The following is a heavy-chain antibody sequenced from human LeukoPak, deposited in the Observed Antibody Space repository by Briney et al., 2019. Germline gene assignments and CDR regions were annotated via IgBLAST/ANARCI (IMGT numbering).Heavy chain of an antibody. CDR1: GFTFGSDA. CDR2: ISGSGGST. V-gene: IGHV3-23*01. CDR3: ANRATFYDILTRSSHYYMDV. Sequence: GRSLRLSCATSGFTFGSDALSWVRQAPGKGLEWVSTISGSGGSTYYADSVKGRFTISRDNSKNTVHLQMNSLRAEDTALYFSANRATFYDILTRSSHYYMDVWGIGTTVTVSS. D-gene: IGHD3-9*01. J-gene: IGHJ6*03.